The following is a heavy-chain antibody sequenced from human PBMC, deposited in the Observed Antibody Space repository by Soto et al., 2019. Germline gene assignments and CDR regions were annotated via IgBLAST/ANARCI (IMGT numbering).Heavy chain of an antibody. D-gene: IGHD3-22*01. CDR3: AKDLCVLDSSGYYWASANTGMYA. J-gene: IGHJ6*02. CDR2: ISGSGGST. Sequence: GGSLRHSGAASVFTFRSYAISWVRQAPGKGLEWVSAISGSGGSTYYADSVKGRFTISRNNSKNTLYLQMNSLRAEDTAVYYCAKDLCVLDSSGYYWASANTGMYAWGQDDTVPVSS. CDR1: VFTFRSYA. V-gene: IGHV3-23*01.